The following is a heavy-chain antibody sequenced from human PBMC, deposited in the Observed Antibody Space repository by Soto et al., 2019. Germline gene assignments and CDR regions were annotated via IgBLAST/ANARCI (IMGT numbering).Heavy chain of an antibody. CDR2: ISYDGSNK. J-gene: IGHJ4*02. CDR1: GFTFSNYG. Sequence: QVQLVESGGGVVQPGRSLRLSCAASGFTFSNYGMHWVRQAPGKGLEWVAVISYDGSNKYYADSVKGRFTISRDNSKNPLYLQMNSLRAEDTAVYYCAKDEQSYYVTYYFDYWGQGTLVTVSA. V-gene: IGHV3-30*18. D-gene: IGHD1-26*01. CDR3: AKDEQSYYVTYYFDY.